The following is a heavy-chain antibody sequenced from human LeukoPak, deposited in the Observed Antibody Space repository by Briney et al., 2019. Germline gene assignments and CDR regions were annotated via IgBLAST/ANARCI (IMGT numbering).Heavy chain of an antibody. CDR3: ARDLGYCSGGSCATGP. CDR1: GFTFSSYW. Sequence: GGSLRLSCAASGFTFSSYWMSWVRQAPGKGLEWVANIKQDGSEKYYVDSVKGRFTISRDNAKNSLYLQMNSLRAEDTAVYYCARDLGYCSGGSCATGPWGQGTLVTVSS. V-gene: IGHV3-7*01. CDR2: IKQDGSEK. D-gene: IGHD2-15*01. J-gene: IGHJ5*02.